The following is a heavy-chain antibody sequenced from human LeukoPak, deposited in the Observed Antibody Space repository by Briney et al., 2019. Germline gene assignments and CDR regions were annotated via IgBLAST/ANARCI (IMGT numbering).Heavy chain of an antibody. J-gene: IGHJ4*02. CDR3: ARDGGGDGYNNFDY. V-gene: IGHV4-34*01. Sequence: SETLSVTCAVYGGSFSGYYWSWIRQPPGKGLEWIGEINHSGSTNYNPSLKSRVTISVDTSKNQFSLKLSSVTAADTAVYYCARDGGGDGYNNFDYWGQGTLVTVSS. CDR1: GGSFSGYY. D-gene: IGHD5-24*01. CDR2: INHSGST.